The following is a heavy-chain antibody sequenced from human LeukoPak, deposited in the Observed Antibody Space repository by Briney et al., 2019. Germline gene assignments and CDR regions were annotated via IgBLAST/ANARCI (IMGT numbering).Heavy chain of an antibody. D-gene: IGHD6-19*01. V-gene: IGHV4-61*01. CDR3: ARGYSGWYPHY. Sequence: SETLSLTCTVSGGSVSSGSYYWSWIRQPPGKGLEWIGYIYYSGSTNYNPSLKSRVTISVDTSKNQFSLKLSSVTAADTAVYYCARGYSGWYPHYWGQGTLVTVSS. CDR1: GGSVSSGSYY. CDR2: IYYSGST. J-gene: IGHJ4*02.